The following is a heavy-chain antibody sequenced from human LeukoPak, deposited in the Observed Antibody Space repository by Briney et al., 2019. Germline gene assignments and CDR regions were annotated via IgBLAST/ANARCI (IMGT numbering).Heavy chain of an antibody. J-gene: IGHJ6*03. V-gene: IGHV1-69*13. CDR2: IIPIFGTP. CDR3: ARGTGWPFGVVIISPYMDV. Sequence: GASVKVSCKASGYTFTSYGISWVRQAPGQGLEWMGGIIPIFGTPNYAQKFQGRVTITADESTSTAYMELSSLRSEDTAVYYCARGTGWPFGVVIISPYMDVWGKGTTVTVSS. CDR1: GYTFTSYG. D-gene: IGHD3-3*01.